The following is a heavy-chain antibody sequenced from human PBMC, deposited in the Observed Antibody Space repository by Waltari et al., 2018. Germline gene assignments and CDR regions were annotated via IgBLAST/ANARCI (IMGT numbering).Heavy chain of an antibody. CDR3: ASPPSTPTWKTGTRGGFDY. J-gene: IGHJ4*02. CDR1: GGTFSSYA. D-gene: IGHD1-1*01. Sequence: QVQLVQSGAEVKKPGSSVKVSCKASGGTFSSYAISWVRQAPGQGLEWMGGIIPIFGTANYAQKFQGRVTITTDESTSTAYMELSSLRSEDTAVYYCASPPSTPTWKTGTRGGFDYWGQGTLVTVSS. V-gene: IGHV1-69*05. CDR2: IIPIFGTA.